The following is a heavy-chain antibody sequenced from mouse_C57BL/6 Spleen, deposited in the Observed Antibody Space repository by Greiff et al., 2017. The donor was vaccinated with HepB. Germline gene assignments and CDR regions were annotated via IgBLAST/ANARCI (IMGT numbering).Heavy chain of an antibody. J-gene: IGHJ1*03. CDR1: GFTFSSYA. CDR3: ARGRDCYFDV. Sequence: EVQGVESGGGLVKPGGSLKLSCAASGFTFSSYAMSWVRQTPEQRLEWVATISDGGSYTYYPDNVKGRFTISRDNAKNNLYLQLRHLKSEDTAMYYCARGRDCYFDVWGTGTTVTVSS. V-gene: IGHV5-4*01. CDR2: ISDGGSYT.